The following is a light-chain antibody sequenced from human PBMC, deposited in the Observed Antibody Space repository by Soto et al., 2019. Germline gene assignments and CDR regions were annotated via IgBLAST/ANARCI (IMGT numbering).Light chain of an antibody. CDR3: QQYNSYSQT. Sequence: DIQMTQSPSTLSASIGDRVTIACRASESIRTWLAWYQHKPGKAPKLLIYAASTLQSGVPSRFSGSGSGTEFTLTISSLQPDDFATYYCQQYNSYSQTFGQGTKVDIK. CDR1: ESIRTW. CDR2: AAS. V-gene: IGKV1-5*01. J-gene: IGKJ1*01.